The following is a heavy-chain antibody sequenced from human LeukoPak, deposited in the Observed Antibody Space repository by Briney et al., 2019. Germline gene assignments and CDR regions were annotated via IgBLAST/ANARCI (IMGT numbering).Heavy chain of an antibody. V-gene: IGHV3-48*03. CDR3: AKDSYYGSGSYFYFDY. Sequence: GGSLRLSCAASGFTFSSYEMNWVRQAPGKGLEWVSYISSSGSTIYYADSVKGRFTISRDNSKNTLYLQMNSLRPEDTAVYYCAKDSYYGSGSYFYFDYWGQGTLVTVSS. D-gene: IGHD3-10*01. CDR1: GFTFSSYE. CDR2: ISSSGSTI. J-gene: IGHJ4*02.